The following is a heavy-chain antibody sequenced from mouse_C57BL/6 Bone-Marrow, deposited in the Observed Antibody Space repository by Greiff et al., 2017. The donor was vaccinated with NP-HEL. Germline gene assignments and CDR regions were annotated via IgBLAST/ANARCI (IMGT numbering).Heavy chain of an antibody. CDR3: ARVPEYYGSSSYAMDY. V-gene: IGHV1-64*01. CDR2: IHPNSGST. D-gene: IGHD1-1*01. J-gene: IGHJ4*01. CDR1: GYTFTSYW. Sequence: QVQLQQPGAELVKPGASVKLSCKASGYTFTSYWMHWVKQRPGQGLEWIGMIHPNSGSTNYNEKFKSKATLTVDKSSSTAYMQLSSLTSEDSAVYYCARVPEYYGSSSYAMDYWGQGTSVTVSS.